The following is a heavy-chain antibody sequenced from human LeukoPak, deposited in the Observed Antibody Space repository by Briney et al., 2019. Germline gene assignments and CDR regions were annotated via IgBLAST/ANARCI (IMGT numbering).Heavy chain of an antibody. J-gene: IGHJ1*01. V-gene: IGHV4-61*08. CDR2: IYYSGST. D-gene: IGHD1-26*01. Sequence: SQTLSLTCTVSGGSISSGGYYWSWIRQPPGKGLEWIGYIYYSGSTNYNPSLKSRVTISVDTSKNQFSLKLSSVTAADTAVYYCARETPKGRVGWPYHQHWGQGTLVTVSS. CDR1: GGSISSGGYY. CDR3: ARETPKGRVGWPYHQH.